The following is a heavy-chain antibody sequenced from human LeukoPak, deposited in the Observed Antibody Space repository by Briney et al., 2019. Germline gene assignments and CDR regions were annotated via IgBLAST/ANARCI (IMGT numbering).Heavy chain of an antibody. J-gene: IGHJ4*02. Sequence: GGSLRLSCAASGFTFSSYSMNWVRQAPGKGLEWVSPISSSSSYIYYADSVKGRFTISRDNAKNSLYLQMNSLRAEDTAVYYCARARPYYYDSSGNFDYWGQGTLVTVSS. V-gene: IGHV3-21*01. CDR1: GFTFSSYS. CDR3: ARARPYYYDSSGNFDY. D-gene: IGHD3-22*01. CDR2: ISSSSSYI.